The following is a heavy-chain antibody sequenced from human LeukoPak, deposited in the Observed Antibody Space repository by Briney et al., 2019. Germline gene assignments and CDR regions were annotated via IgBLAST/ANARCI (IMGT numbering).Heavy chain of an antibody. CDR3: ARAGQLDY. Sequence: GASGKMSCKASGYTVTSYGSNWVRQAPGQGLEWMGWINTNNVNRNYAQKLQGRVTMTTDTSTNTAYMELMSLTSDDTAVYYCARAGQLDYWGQGTLVTVSS. J-gene: IGHJ4*02. CDR2: INTNNVNR. V-gene: IGHV1-18*01. D-gene: IGHD1-1*01. CDR1: GYTVTSYG.